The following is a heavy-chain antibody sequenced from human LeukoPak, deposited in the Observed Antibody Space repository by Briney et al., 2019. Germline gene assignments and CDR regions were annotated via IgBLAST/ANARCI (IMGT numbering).Heavy chain of an antibody. D-gene: IGHD3-22*01. CDR1: GGSISSSSYY. V-gene: IGHV4-39*07. CDR2: IYYSGST. J-gene: IGHJ4*02. CDR3: AREFDITMIVVAPIHFDY. Sequence: SETLSLTCTVSGGSISSSSYYWGWIRQPPGKGLEWIGSIYYSGSTYYNPSLKSRVTISVDTSKNQFSLKLSSVTAADTAVYYCAREFDITMIVVAPIHFDYWGQGTLVTVSS.